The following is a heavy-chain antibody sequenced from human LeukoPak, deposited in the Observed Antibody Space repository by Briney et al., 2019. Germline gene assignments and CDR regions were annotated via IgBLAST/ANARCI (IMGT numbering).Heavy chain of an antibody. J-gene: IGHJ4*02. CDR2: IYHSGST. CDR3: ARAPRDSSSSNYMRRFDY. Sequence: SETLSLTCAASGYSTSSDNYWVWIRQPPGQGLEWTGGIYHSGSTYYNPSLKSRVTMSVDTSKNQFSLKLSSVTAADTAVYYCARAPRDSSSSNYMRRFDYWGQGTLVTVSS. CDR1: GYSTSSDNY. V-gene: IGHV4-38-2*01. D-gene: IGHD3-22*01.